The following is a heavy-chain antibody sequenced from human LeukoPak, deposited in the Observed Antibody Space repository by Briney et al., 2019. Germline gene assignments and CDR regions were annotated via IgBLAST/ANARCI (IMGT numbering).Heavy chain of an antibody. CDR3: AKGDGGYCSSTSCYTYDY. D-gene: IGHD2-2*02. V-gene: IGHV3-30*02. CDR1: GFTFSSYG. J-gene: IGHJ4*02. Sequence: GGSLRLSCAASGFTFSSYGMHWVRQAPGKGLEWVAFIRYDGSNKYYADSVEGRFTISRDNSKNSLYLQMNSLRTEDTALYYCAKGDGGYCSSTSCYTYDYWGQGTLVTVSS. CDR2: IRYDGSNK.